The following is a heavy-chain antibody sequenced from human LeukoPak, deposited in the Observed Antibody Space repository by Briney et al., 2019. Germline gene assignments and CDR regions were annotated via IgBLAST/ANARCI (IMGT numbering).Heavy chain of an antibody. J-gene: IGHJ4*02. V-gene: IGHV4-59*01. D-gene: IGHD2-15*01. CDR2: IYHSGST. Sequence: PSATLSLTCTASGGSISSYYWSWIRQPPGKGLEWMWYIYHSGSTNYNPSLKSRVTISVDTPKNHFSLKLSSVTAADTAVYYCAREVLPGYFDYWGQGTLVTVSS. CDR1: GGSISSYY. CDR3: AREVLPGYFDY.